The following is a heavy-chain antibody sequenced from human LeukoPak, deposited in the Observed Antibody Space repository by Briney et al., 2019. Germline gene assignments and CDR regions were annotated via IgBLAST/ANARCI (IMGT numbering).Heavy chain of an antibody. J-gene: IGHJ4*02. CDR1: GYTFTSYY. Sequence: GASVKVSCKASGYTFTSYYMHWVRQAPGQGLEWMGIINPSGGSTSYAQKFQGRVTMTRDMSTSTVYMELSSLRSEDTAVYYCAREESIGSYQFLHDNWGQGTLVTVSS. D-gene: IGHD1-26*01. CDR3: AREESIGSYQFLHDN. V-gene: IGHV1-46*01. CDR2: INPSGGST.